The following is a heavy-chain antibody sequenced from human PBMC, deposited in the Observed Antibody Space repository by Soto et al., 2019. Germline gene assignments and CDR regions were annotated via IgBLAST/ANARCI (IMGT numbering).Heavy chain of an antibody. J-gene: IGHJ3*02. Sequence: SETLSLTCTVSGGSISSSTYYWGWMRQPPGKGLEWIASFFIGGNTYYNPSLKSRVTISVDTSKNQFSLKLSSVTAADTAVYYCARPLYSSSWYAWNDAFDIWGQGTMVTVSS. CDR1: GGSISSSTYY. D-gene: IGHD6-13*01. CDR3: ARPLYSSSWYAWNDAFDI. CDR2: FFIGGNT. V-gene: IGHV4-39*01.